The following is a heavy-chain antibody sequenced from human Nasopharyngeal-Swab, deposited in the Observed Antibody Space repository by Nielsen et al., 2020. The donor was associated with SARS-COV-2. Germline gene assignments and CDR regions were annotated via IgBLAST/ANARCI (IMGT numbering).Heavy chain of an antibody. Sequence: SQTLSLTCAISGDSVPSLSAGWNWIRQSPTRGLEWLGRTLYRSKWYNDYAESVKSRIAVNPDTSKNQFSLQLNSVTPEDTAVYYCARGRDFSFDSWGQGTLVTASS. CDR1: GDSVPSLSAG. CDR3: ARGRDFSFDS. J-gene: IGHJ4*02. V-gene: IGHV6-1*01. CDR2: TLYRSKWYN. D-gene: IGHD3-3*01.